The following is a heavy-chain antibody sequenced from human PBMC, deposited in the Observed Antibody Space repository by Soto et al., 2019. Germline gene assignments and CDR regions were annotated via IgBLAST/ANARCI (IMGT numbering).Heavy chain of an antibody. CDR3: ARVRGGGPFDD. Sequence: PSETLSLTCTVSGGSTISGGYCCIWIRQHPGKGLEWIGYIYYSGSTYYNPSLKSRVTISVDTSKNQFSLKLSSVAAADTAVYYCARVRGGGPFDDWGQGTLVTVSS. CDR2: IYYSGST. D-gene: IGHD1-26*01. J-gene: IGHJ4*02. V-gene: IGHV4-31*03. CDR1: GGSTISGGYC.